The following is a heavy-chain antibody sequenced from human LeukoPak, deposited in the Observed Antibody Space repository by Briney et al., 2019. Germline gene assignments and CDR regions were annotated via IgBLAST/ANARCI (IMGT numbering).Heavy chain of an antibody. CDR3: ARVYCSSTSCSFGMDV. V-gene: IGHV1-2*06. CDR1: GYTFTGYY. J-gene: IGHJ6*02. D-gene: IGHD2-2*01. CDR2: INPNSGGT. Sequence: ASVKVSCKASGYTFTGYYMHWVRQAPGQGLEWMGRINPNSGGTNYAQKFQGRVTMTRDTSISTAYMELSRLRSDDTAVYYCARVYCSSTSCSFGMDVWGQGTTVTVSS.